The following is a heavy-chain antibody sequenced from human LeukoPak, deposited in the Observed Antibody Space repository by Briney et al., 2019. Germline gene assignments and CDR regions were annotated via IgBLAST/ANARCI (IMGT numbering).Heavy chain of an antibody. Sequence: AGSLRLSCAAYAFTFSSYAMSWVRQAPGKGLEWVSAISGSGGSTYYADSVKGRFTISRDNSKNTLYLQMNSLRAEDTAVYYCAKDAYSGYDPHFDYWGQGTLVTVSS. CDR3: AKDAYSGYDPHFDY. CDR2: ISGSGGST. J-gene: IGHJ4*02. V-gene: IGHV3-23*01. D-gene: IGHD5-12*01. CDR1: AFTFSSYA.